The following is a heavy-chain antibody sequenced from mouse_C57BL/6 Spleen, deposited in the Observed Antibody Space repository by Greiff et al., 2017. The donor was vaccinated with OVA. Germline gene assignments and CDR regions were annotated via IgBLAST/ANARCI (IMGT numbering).Heavy chain of an antibody. J-gene: IGHJ4*01. Sequence: QVQLQQSGAELARPGASVKLSCKASGYTFTSYGISWVKQRPGQGLEWIGEIYPRSGNTYYNEKFKGKATLTADKSSSTAYMELRSLTSEDAAVYFCARRGEGAAMDYWGQGTSVTVSS. V-gene: IGHV1-81*01. CDR2: IYPRSGNT. CDR3: ARRGEGAAMDY. CDR1: GYTFTSYG.